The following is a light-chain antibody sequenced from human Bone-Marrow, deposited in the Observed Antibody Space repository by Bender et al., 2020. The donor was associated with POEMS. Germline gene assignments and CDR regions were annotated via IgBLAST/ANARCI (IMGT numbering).Light chain of an antibody. J-gene: IGLJ2*01. CDR1: ALSKQY. CDR2: NDI. V-gene: IGLV3-21*02. CDR3: QVWDSSSDHVV. Sequence: SYELTQSPSVSVSPGQTARITCSGDALSKQYGYWYQQKPGQAPVLVVYNDIDRPSGIPARFSGSNSENTATLTISRVEAGDEADYYCQVWDSSSDHVVFGGGTKLTVL.